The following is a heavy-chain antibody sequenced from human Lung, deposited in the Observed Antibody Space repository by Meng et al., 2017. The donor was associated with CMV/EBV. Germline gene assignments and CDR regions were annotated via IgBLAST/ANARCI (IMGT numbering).Heavy chain of an antibody. CDR2: MNSDGSNI. CDR1: GFTSSSYG. D-gene: IGHD3-22*01. CDR3: VRGGSFYYYDTSAYYLFDY. V-gene: IGHV3-74*01. J-gene: IGHJ4*02. Sequence: GGSLRLSCPASGFTSSSYGMHWVRQGPGKGLLWVSRMNSDGSNINYADSVRGRFTISRDNAKNTLYLQMNSLRAEDTVVYYCVRGGSFYYYDTSAYYLFDYWGQGXLVTVSS.